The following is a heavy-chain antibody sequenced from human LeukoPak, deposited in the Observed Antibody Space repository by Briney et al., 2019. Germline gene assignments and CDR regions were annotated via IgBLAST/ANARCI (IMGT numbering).Heavy chain of an antibody. D-gene: IGHD5-12*01. V-gene: IGHV5-51*01. CDR3: ARPGGGLWAPSGSVF. CDR1: GYSFTSYW. J-gene: IGHJ4*02. Sequence: GESLKISCRGSGYSFTSYWIGWVRQMPGKGLEWVGIMYPGDSDTRYSQSFEAQVTISADKSISTAYLQWTSLKGSDTAMYCCARPGGGLWAPSGSVFWGQGTLVTVSS. CDR2: MYPGDSDT.